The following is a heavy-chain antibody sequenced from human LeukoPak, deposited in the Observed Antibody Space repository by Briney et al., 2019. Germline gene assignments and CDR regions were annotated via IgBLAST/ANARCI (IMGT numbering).Heavy chain of an antibody. J-gene: IGHJ4*02. CDR1: GFTFSNYW. V-gene: IGHV3-74*01. CDR2: INRDGSTT. CDR3: ARDKKSGESSEIDY. D-gene: IGHD3-10*01. Sequence: GGSLRLSCAASGFTFSNYWVHWVRQAPGKGLVWVSRINRDGSTTNYADSVKGRFTVSRDNAKNTLNLQMNSLRAEDTAAYYCARDKKSGESSEIDYWGQGTLVTVSS.